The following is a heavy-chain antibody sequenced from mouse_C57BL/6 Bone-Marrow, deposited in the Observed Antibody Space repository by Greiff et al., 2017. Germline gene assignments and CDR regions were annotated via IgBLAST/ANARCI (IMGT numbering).Heavy chain of an antibody. CDR2: IYPRSGNT. D-gene: IGHD2-12*01. CDR3: AYDRGYYAMDY. Sequence: SGAELARPGASVKLSCKASGYTFTSYGISWVKQRTGQGLEWIGEIYPRSGNTYYNEKFKGKATLTADKSSSTAYMELRSLTSEDSAVYFCAYDRGYYAMDYWGQGTSVTVSS. J-gene: IGHJ4*01. V-gene: IGHV1-81*01. CDR1: GYTFTSYG.